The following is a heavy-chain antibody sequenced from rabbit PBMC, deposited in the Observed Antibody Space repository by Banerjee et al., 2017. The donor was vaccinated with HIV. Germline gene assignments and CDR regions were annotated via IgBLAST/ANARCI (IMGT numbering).Heavy chain of an antibody. D-gene: IGHD6-1*01. CDR3: ARHGARAAGYGYATFNL. CDR1: GFSFSSSYF. CDR2: IYTGSGNT. J-gene: IGHJ4*01. V-gene: IGHV1S43*01. Sequence: QEQLVESGGGLVQPEGSLTLTCTASGFSFSSSYFMCWVRQAPGKGLEWIGCIYTGSGNTYYASWANGRFTISRSTSPNTVDLKMTSLTAADTATYFCARHGARAAGYGYATFNLWGPGTLVTVS.